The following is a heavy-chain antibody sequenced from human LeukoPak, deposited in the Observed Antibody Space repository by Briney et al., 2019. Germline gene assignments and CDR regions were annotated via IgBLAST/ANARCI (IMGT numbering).Heavy chain of an antibody. Sequence: SETLSLTCSVSGGSIHSYYWSWIRQPAGKGLEWIGRIYTSGSTNYNPSLKSRVTMSVDTSKNQFSLKLSSVTAADTAVYYCARTHCSSTSCKDAFDIWGQGTMVTVSS. J-gene: IGHJ3*02. V-gene: IGHV4-4*07. CDR3: ARTHCSSTSCKDAFDI. CDR1: GGSIHSYY. D-gene: IGHD2-2*01. CDR2: IYTSGST.